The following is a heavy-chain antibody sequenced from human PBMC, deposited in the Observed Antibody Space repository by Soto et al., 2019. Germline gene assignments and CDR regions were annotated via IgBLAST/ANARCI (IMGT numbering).Heavy chain of an antibody. CDR3: AKPSGGSYPESRVFDS. V-gene: IGHV3-23*01. J-gene: IGHJ4*02. D-gene: IGHD1-26*01. CDR1: GFTFYSSA. CDR2: ISTTGGNT. Sequence: XGSLRLSCAASGFTFYSSAMSWVRQAPGKGLEWVSAISTTGGNTLYADSVKGRFTISRDNSKNTLYLQMNSLRAEDTAIYYCAKPSGGSYPESRVFDSWGQGTRVTVSS.